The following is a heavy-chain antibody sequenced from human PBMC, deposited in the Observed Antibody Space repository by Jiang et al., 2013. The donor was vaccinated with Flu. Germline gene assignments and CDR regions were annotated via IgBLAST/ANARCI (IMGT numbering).Heavy chain of an antibody. CDR1: GYTFTSYG. Sequence: SGAEVKKPGASVKVSCKASGYTFTSYGISWVRQAPGQGLEWMGWISAYNGNTNYAQKLQGRVTMTTDTSTSTAYMELRSLRSDDTAVYYCARKDLGYYDSSGYYWSQGGFDYWGQGTLVTVSS. D-gene: IGHD3-22*01. V-gene: IGHV1-18*04. CDR2: ISAYNGNT. J-gene: IGHJ4*02. CDR3: ARKDLGYYDSSGYYWSQGGFDY.